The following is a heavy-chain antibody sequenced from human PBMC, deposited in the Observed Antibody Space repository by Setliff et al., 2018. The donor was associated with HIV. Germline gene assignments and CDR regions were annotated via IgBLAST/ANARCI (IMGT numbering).Heavy chain of an antibody. CDR3: ARDRHSSGLGSYGP. CDR1: GGSFGVYR. CDR2: IDSSVTT. D-gene: IGHD3-10*01. Sequence: SSETLSLTCTISGGSFGVYRWSWIRQSAGRGLEWIGRIDSSVTTDYKPSLKGRVAISVDTSRNQFSLRVTSVTAADTAVYFCARDRHSSGLGSYGPWGPGILVTVSS. J-gene: IGHJ5*02. V-gene: IGHV4-4*07.